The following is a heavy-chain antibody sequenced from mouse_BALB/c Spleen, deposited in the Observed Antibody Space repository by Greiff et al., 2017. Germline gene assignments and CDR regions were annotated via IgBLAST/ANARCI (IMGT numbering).Heavy chain of an antibody. CDR3: ARRGLGYGNYVGYFDY. D-gene: IGHD2-10*02. CDR2: ISSGGSYT. Sequence: DVLLVESGGGLVKPGGSLKLSCAASGFTFSSYAMSWVRQTPEKRLEWVATISSGGSYTYYPDSVKGRFTISRDNAKNTLYLQISSLRSEDTAMYYCARRGLGYGNYVGYFDYWGQGTTLTVSA. V-gene: IGHV5-9-3*01. CDR1: GFTFSSYA. J-gene: IGHJ2*01.